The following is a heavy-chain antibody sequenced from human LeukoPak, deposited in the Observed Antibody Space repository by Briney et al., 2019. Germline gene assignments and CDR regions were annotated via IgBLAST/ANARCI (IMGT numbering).Heavy chain of an antibody. CDR1: GFTFSSYA. D-gene: IGHD1-26*01. J-gene: IGHJ4*02. V-gene: IGHV4-39*07. Sequence: GSLRLSCAASGFTFSSYAMHWIRQPPGKGLEWIGSIYYSGSTYYNPSLKSRLTISVDTSKNQFSLKLSSVTAADTAVYYCARDYVGIVGAAMDYWGQGTLVTVSS. CDR3: ARDYVGIVGAAMDY. CDR2: IYYSGST.